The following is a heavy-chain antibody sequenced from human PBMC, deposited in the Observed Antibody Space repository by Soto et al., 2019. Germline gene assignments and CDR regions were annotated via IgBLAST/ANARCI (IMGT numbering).Heavy chain of an antibody. CDR2: IYYSGST. J-gene: IGHJ5*02. V-gene: IGHV4-39*01. Sequence: SETLSLTCTVSGGSISSSSYYWGWIRQPPGKGLEWIGSIYYSGSTYYNPSLKSRVTISVDTSKNQFSLKLSSVTAADTAVYYCAISITGTTGFDPWGQGTLVTVSS. CDR1: GGSISSSSYY. CDR3: AISITGTTGFDP. D-gene: IGHD1-7*01.